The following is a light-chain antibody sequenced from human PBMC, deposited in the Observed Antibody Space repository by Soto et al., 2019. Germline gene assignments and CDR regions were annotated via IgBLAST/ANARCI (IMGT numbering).Light chain of an antibody. CDR1: SGSVSTNNY. V-gene: IGLV8-61*01. J-gene: IGLJ3*02. CDR2: STN. CDR3: VLYLGGGIWV. Sequence: QTVVTQDPSFSVSPGGTVTLTCGLTSGSVSTNNYPSWHQQTPGQSPRTLIYSTNTRSSGVPDRFSGSILGNKAALTITGAQADDESNEHCVLYLGGGIWVFGGGTKLTVL.